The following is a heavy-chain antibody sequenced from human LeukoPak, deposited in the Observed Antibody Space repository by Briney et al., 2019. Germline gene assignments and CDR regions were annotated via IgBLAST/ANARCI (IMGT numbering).Heavy chain of an antibody. Sequence: PGGSLRLSCAASGFTFSSYSMNWVRQAPGKGLEWVSYISSSSSTIYYADSVKGRFTISRDNAKNSLYLQMNSLRAEDTAVYYCARGPMITFGGVIAPFDYWGQGTLVTVSS. J-gene: IGHJ4*02. CDR3: ARGPMITFGGVIAPFDY. D-gene: IGHD3-16*02. CDR2: ISSSSSTI. CDR1: GFTFSSYS. V-gene: IGHV3-48*01.